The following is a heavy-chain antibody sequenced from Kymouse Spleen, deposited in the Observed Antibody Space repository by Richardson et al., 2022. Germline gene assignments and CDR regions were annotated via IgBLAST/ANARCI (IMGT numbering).Heavy chain of an antibody. J-gene: IGHJ5*02. CDR3: ARRGNWNYAWFDP. CDR1: GGSFSGYY. D-gene: IGHD1-7*01. Sequence: QVQLQQWGAGLLKPSETLSLTCAVYGGSFSGYYWSWIRQPPGKGLEWIGEINHSGSTNYNPSLKSRVTISVDTSKNQFSLKLSSVTAADTAVYYCARRGNWNYAWFDPWGQGTLVTVSS. CDR2: INHSGST. V-gene: IGHV4-34*01.